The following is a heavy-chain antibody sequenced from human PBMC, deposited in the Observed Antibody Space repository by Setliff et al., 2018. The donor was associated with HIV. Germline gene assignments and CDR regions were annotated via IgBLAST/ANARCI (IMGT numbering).Heavy chain of an antibody. CDR3: ARGPLYGYDHGYFDY. Sequence: GASVKVSCKASGGIFNTYGMNWVRQAPGQGLEWMGGIIPIARAPNYAQKFQDRVTITADESTTTVYMEVRSPKSEDTALYYCARGPLYGYDHGYFDYWGQGTLVTVSS. J-gene: IGHJ4*02. D-gene: IGHD5-12*01. CDR1: GGIFNTYG. V-gene: IGHV1-69*13. CDR2: IIPIARAP.